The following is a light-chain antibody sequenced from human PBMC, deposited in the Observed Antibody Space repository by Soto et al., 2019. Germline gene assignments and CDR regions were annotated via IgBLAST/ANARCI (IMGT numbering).Light chain of an antibody. V-gene: IGLV2-8*01. Sequence: QSALTQPPSASGSPGQSVAISCTGTSSDVGGYNYVSWYQQHPGKAPKLMIYDVTKRPSGVPDRFSGSKSGNTASLTVSGLQAEDEAYYYCSSYARNRDILFGGGTKLTVL. CDR3: SSYARNRDIL. J-gene: IGLJ2*01. CDR1: SSDVGGYNY. CDR2: DVT.